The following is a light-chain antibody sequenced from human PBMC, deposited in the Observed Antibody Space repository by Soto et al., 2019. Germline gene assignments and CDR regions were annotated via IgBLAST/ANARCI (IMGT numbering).Light chain of an antibody. CDR1: LSLLHSNGYNY. CDR3: AQGLQTPLT. J-gene: IGKJ4*01. CDR2: LGS. V-gene: IGKV2-28*01. Sequence: DIVMTQSPLSLPVTPGEPASISCRSSLSLLHSNGYNYLDWYLQKSGQSPQLLIYLGSNRASGVPDRFSGSGSGTDFTLKISRVEAEDVGVYYCAQGLQTPLTFGGGTKVDIK.